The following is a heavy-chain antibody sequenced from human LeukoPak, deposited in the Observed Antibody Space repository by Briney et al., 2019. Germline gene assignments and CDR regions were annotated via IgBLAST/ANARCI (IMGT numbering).Heavy chain of an antibody. J-gene: IGHJ3*02. Sequence: SETLSLTCTVSGGSISSYYWSWIRQPAGKGLEWIGRIYTSGSPNYNPSLKSRVTISVDKSKNQFSLKLSSVTAADTAVYYCARVYCSSTSCYNAGAFDIWGQGTMVTVSS. V-gene: IGHV4-4*07. CDR2: IYTSGSP. CDR1: GGSISSYY. D-gene: IGHD2-2*01. CDR3: ARVYCSSTSCYNAGAFDI.